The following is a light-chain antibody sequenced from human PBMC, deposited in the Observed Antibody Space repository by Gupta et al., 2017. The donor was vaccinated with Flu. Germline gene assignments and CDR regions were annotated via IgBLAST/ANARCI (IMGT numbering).Light chain of an antibody. CDR1: QSVRSIF. CDR2: ATS. Sequence: IVLTQSPGTLSLSPGERATLSCRARQSVRSIFFGWYQQKPGQAPRLVMHATSSKATGIPDMFSGCGSGTDFTLIISILVPKDFAVYNCHRESNSPWTFGQGTKVEIK. J-gene: IGKJ1*01. CDR3: HRESNSPWT. V-gene: IGKV3-20*01.